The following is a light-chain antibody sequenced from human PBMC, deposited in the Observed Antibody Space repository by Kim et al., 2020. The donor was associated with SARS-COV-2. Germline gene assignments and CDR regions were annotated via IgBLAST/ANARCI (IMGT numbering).Light chain of an antibody. CDR2: RNS. CDR1: SSNTGSNY. J-gene: IGLJ1*01. Sequence: GQRVTISCSGSSSNTGSNYVYWYQHLPGTAPKLLFYRNSQRPSGVPDRFSGSKSGTSAALASSGLRSEDEADYYCAAWDDSLSGYVFGSVTKVTVL. CDR3: AAWDDSLSGYV. V-gene: IGLV1-47*01.